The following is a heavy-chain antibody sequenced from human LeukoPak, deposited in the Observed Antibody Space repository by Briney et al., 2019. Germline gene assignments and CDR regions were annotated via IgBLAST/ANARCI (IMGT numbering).Heavy chain of an antibody. CDR3: ARPSTSGYSSGWYLGAFDI. D-gene: IGHD6-19*01. CDR2: IYPGDSDT. V-gene: IGHV5-51*01. CDR1: GYSFTSYW. Sequence: GESLKISCKGSGYSFTSYWIGWVRQMPGKGLEWMGIIYPGDSDTRYSPSFQGQVTISADKSISTAYLQWSSLKASDTAMYYCARPSTSGYSSGWYLGAFDIWGQGTMVTVSP. J-gene: IGHJ3*02.